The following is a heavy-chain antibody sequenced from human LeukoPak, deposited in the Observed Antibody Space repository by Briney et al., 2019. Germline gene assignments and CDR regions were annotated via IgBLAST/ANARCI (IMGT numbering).Heavy chain of an antibody. CDR2: INSNTDTT. Sequence: ASVTVSCKGSGYIFNTNGINWVRQAPGQGLEWMGWINSNTDTTNYAQNFQDRVTMTTDTSTSTAFMELRSLRSDDTAMYYCARGGGSSPFYYYYGMDVWGQGTTVTVSS. CDR3: ARGGGSSPFYYYYGMDV. J-gene: IGHJ6*02. V-gene: IGHV1-18*01. CDR1: GYIFNTNG. D-gene: IGHD6-13*01.